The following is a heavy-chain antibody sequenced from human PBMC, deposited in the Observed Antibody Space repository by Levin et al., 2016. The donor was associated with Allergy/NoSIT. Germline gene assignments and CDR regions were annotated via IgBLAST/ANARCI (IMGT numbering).Heavy chain of an antibody. CDR3: ARVGGTASMDV. D-gene: IGHD5-18*01. CDR2: ISYDGSNK. J-gene: IGHJ6*03. V-gene: IGHV3-30*04. Sequence: VRQAPGKGLEWVAVISYDGSNKYYADSVKGRFTISRDNSKNTLYLQMNSLRAEDTAVYYCARVGGTASMDVWGKGTTVTVSS.